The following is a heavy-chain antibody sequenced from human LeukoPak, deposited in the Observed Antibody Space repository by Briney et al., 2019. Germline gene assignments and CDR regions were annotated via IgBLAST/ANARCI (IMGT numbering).Heavy chain of an antibody. CDR2: INHSGST. D-gene: IGHD3-16*02. Sequence: GSLRLSCAASGFTFSSYAMSWVRQPPGKGLEWIGEINHSGSTNYNPSLKSRVTISVDTSKNQFSLKLSSVTAADTAVYYCARDEADYVWGSYRYHPHGYFDYWGQGTLVTVSS. CDR3: ARDEADYVWGSYRYHPHGYFDY. V-gene: IGHV4-34*01. CDR1: GFTFSSYA. J-gene: IGHJ4*02.